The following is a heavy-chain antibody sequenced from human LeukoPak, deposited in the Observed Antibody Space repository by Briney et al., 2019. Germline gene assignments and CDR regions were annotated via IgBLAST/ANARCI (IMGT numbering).Heavy chain of an antibody. CDR2: ISWNSGMI. D-gene: IGHD4-17*01. CDR3: AKGAYGDYLYYYYYGMDV. J-gene: IGHJ6*02. V-gene: IGHV3-9*01. Sequence: PGGSLRLSCTASGFTFDDYAMHWVRQAPGKGLEWVSEISWNSGMIAYADSVKGRFTISRDNSKNSLYLQMNSLRTEDTALYYCAKGAYGDYLYYYYYGMDVWGQGTTVTVSS. CDR1: GFTFDDYA.